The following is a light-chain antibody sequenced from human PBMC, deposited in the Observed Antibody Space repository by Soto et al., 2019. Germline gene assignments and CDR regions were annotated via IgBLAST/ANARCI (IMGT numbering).Light chain of an antibody. CDR3: SSYARSSSTFV. J-gene: IGLJ2*01. CDR1: SSDFGGNNY. CDR2: DVS. V-gene: IGLV2-14*03. Sequence: QSALTQPASVSGSPGQSITISCTGTSSDFGGNNYVSWYQQHPGKAPRLMIYDVSNRPSGVSNRFSGSKSGNTASLTISGLQAEDEADYYCSSYARSSSTFVFGGGTKLTVL.